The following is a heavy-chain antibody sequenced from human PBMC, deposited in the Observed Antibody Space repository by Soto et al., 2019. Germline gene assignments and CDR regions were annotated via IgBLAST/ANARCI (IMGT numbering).Heavy chain of an antibody. V-gene: IGHV1-69*13. CDR2: IIPIFGTA. D-gene: IGHD6-13*01. CDR3: ASAAIATAAAGYYYGMDV. CDR1: GGTFSSYA. J-gene: IGHJ6*02. Sequence: SVKVSCKASGGTFSSYAISWVRQAPGQGLEWMGGIIPIFGTANYAQKFQGRVTITADESTSTAYMELSSLRSEDTAVYYCASAAIATAAAGYYYGMDVWGQGTTVTVS.